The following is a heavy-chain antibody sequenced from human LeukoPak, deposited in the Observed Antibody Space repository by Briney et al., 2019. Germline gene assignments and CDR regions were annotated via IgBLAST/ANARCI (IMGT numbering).Heavy chain of an antibody. CDR2: IKEDSRAT. CDR1: GFTFTDFW. V-gene: IGHV3-7*01. D-gene: IGHD1-26*01. Sequence: GGSLRLSCAASGFTFTDFWMTWVRQAPGKGLEWVANIKEDSRATFYGASVKGRFTISRDNSKSSLYLQMNSLRVEDTAVYYCATTAASPGGPYWGQGTLVTVSS. CDR3: ATTAASPGGPY. J-gene: IGHJ4*02.